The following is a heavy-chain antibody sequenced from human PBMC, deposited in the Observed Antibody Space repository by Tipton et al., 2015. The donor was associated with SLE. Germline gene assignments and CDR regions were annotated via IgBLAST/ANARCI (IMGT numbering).Heavy chain of an antibody. Sequence: QLVQSGAEVKKPGTSVKVSCKASGGTFSSYAISWVRQAPGQGLEWMGGIIPIFGTANYAQKFHGRVTITTDESTSPAYMELSSLGPQGTAVYYCPRGRGPPRPFVHWGQRTLVPLSS. D-gene: IGHD1-14*01. V-gene: IGHV1-69*05. J-gene: IGHJ4*02. CDR3: PRGRGPPRPFVH. CDR1: GGTFSSYA. CDR2: IIPIFGTA.